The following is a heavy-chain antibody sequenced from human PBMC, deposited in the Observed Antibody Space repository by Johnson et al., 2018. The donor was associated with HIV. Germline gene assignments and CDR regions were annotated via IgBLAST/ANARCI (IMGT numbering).Heavy chain of an antibody. CDR2: ISYDGSNK. D-gene: IGHD6-13*01. CDR1: GFTFSSYA. CDR3: ARDPRSSSWYYYSNDAFDI. J-gene: IGHJ3*02. Sequence: QVQLVESGGGVVQPGRSLRLSCAASGFTFSSYAMHWVRQAPGKGLEWVAVISYDGSNKYYADSVKGRFTISRDNSKKTLYLQMNSLRAEDTAVYYCARDPRSSSWYYYSNDAFDIWGQGTMVTVSS. V-gene: IGHV3-30-3*01.